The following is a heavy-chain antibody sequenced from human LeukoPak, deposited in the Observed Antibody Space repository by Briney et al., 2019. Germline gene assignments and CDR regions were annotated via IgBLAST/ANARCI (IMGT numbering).Heavy chain of an antibody. J-gene: IGHJ4*02. D-gene: IGHD6-13*01. CDR2: IKQDGSEK. CDR1: EFIFSGYL. V-gene: IGHV3-7*01. Sequence: GGSLRLSCAASEFIFSGYLMNWVRQASGKGLEWVANIKQDGSEKQYVDSVRGRFTISRDNAKNSLYLQMNSLRVEDTAVYYCARDGFVGAADYWGQGTLVTVSS. CDR3: ARDGFVGAADY.